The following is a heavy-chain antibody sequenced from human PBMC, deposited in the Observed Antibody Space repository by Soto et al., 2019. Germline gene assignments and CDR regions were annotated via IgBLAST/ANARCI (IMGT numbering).Heavy chain of an antibody. V-gene: IGHV3-48*02. Sequence: GGSLRLSCAASGLTFTSYSMNWVRQAPGKGLECASFISSSSSTIYYADSVKGRFTISRDNAKNSLYLQMNSLRDEDTAVYYCARDRGYTYGFDFWGQGALVTVSS. CDR1: GLTFTSYS. CDR3: ARDRGYTYGFDF. CDR2: ISSSSSTI. J-gene: IGHJ4*02. D-gene: IGHD5-18*01.